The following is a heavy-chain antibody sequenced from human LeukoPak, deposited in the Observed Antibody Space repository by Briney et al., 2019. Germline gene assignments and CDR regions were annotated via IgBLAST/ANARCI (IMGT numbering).Heavy chain of an antibody. Sequence: GGSLRLSCAASGFAFSTYGMHWVRQAPGKGLEWVAFIRFDANTEKYADSVEGRFTVSGDNAKNTLYLQMDTLRPEDTALYYCANGGGYFLHWGQGTLVTVSS. CDR3: ANGGGYFLH. V-gene: IGHV3-30*02. D-gene: IGHD3-16*01. CDR1: GFAFSTYG. J-gene: IGHJ1*01. CDR2: IRFDANTE.